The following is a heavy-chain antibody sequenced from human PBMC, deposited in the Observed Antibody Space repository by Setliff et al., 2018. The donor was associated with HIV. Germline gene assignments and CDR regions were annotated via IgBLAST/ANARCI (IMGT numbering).Heavy chain of an antibody. CDR2: ISDSSTYI. CDR1: GFTFSSYT. CDR3: ARGGAAADNYYYMDV. J-gene: IGHJ6*03. V-gene: IGHV3-21*04. Sequence: GSLRLSCAASGFTFSSYTMNWVRQAPGKGLEWVSSISDSSTYIYYADSLKGRFTISRDNARNSLYLQMNSLRAEDTALYYCARGGAAADNYYYMDVWGKGTTVTVSS. D-gene: IGHD6-13*01.